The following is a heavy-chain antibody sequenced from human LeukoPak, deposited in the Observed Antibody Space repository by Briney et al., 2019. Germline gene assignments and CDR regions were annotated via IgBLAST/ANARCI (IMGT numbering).Heavy chain of an antibody. V-gene: IGHV1-18*01. Sequence: ATVKASCKASGYTFTSYGISWVRQAPGQGLEWMGWISAYNGNTNYAQKLQGRVTMTTDTSTSTAYMELRSLRSDDTAVYYCARAPPLLWFGELLYGWFDPWGQGTLVTVSS. D-gene: IGHD3-10*01. CDR3: ARAPPLLWFGELLYGWFDP. J-gene: IGHJ5*02. CDR1: GYTFTSYG. CDR2: ISAYNGNT.